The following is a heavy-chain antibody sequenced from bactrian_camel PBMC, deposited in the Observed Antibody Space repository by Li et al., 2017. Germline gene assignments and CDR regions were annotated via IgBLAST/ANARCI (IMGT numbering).Heavy chain of an antibody. D-gene: IGHD6*01. CDR2: IDPVGRT. J-gene: IGHJ4*01. CDR3: KTRRSYGGTRDCEVDNY. CDR1: GVHHGARC. Sequence: HVQLVESGGGLVQPGTSLRLSCATSGVHHGARCMLWFRQGRGKEREGIAAIDPVGRTNYADSVKGRFTISKDKAGDTVYLQMNSLKPEDTAMYSCKTRRSYGGTRDCEVDNYWGQGTQVTVS. V-gene: IGHV3S53*01.